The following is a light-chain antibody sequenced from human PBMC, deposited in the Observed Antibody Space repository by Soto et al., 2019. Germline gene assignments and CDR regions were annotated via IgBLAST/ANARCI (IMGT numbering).Light chain of an antibody. J-gene: IGKJ5*01. Sequence: IVLTQSPATLSLSPGKRATLSCRASQSVSDKLAWYQQKPGQAPRLLIYGASSRATGIPDRFSGSGSGTDFTLTISRLEPEDFAVYYCQQYGSSPSITFGQGTRLEIK. CDR1: QSVSDK. CDR2: GAS. CDR3: QQYGSSPSIT. V-gene: IGKV3-20*01.